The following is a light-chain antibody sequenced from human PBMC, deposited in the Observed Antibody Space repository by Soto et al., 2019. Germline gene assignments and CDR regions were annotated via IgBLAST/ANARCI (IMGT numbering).Light chain of an antibody. Sequence: QSALTQPPSASGSPGQSVAISCPGTSSDVGGNNYVSWYQQHPGKAPKLMVYEVTKRPSGVPDRFSGSKSGNTASLTVSGLQAEDEADYYCSSYAGSNNVIFGGGTKLTVL. V-gene: IGLV2-8*01. J-gene: IGLJ2*01. CDR1: SSDVGGNNY. CDR3: SSYAGSNNVI. CDR2: EVT.